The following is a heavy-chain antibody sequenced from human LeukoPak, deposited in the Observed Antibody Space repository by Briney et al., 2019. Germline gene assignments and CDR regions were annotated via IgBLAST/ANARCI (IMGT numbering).Heavy chain of an antibody. CDR1: GYTFTNYG. J-gene: IGHJ4*02. Sequence: GASVKVSCKAPGYTFTNYGISWVRQAPGQGLEWMGWTKTYNGNANYAQKLQGRVTMTTDTSTSTAYMELRSLRSDDTAVYYCARKDYGDSFDYWGQGTLVTVSS. CDR2: TKTYNGNA. V-gene: IGHV1-18*01. CDR3: ARKDYGDSFDY. D-gene: IGHD4-17*01.